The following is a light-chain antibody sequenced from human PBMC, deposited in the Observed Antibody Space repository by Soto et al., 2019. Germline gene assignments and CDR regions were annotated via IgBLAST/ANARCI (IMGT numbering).Light chain of an antibody. CDR2: AAS. J-gene: IGKJ1*01. CDR3: QQYGSSPWT. Sequence: DIQMTQSPSSLSVSVGDRFTITCRASQSISSYLNWYQQKPGKAPKLLIYAASSLQSGVPSRFSGSGSGTDFTLTISRLEPEDFAVYYCQQYGSSPWTFGQGTKV. V-gene: IGKV1-39*01. CDR1: QSISSY.